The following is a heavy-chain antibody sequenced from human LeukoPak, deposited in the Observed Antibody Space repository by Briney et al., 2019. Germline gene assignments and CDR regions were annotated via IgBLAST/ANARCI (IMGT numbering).Heavy chain of an antibody. Sequence: ASVKVSCEASGYTFTGYYMHWVRQAPGQGLEWMGWINPNSGGTNYAQKFQGRVTMTRDTSISTVYMELSGLRSDDTAVYYCARNRGFTQNYYYYYMDVWGKGTTVTVSS. D-gene: IGHD2/OR15-2a*01. CDR1: GYTFTGYY. CDR3: ARNRGFTQNYYYYYMDV. J-gene: IGHJ6*03. CDR2: INPNSGGT. V-gene: IGHV1-2*02.